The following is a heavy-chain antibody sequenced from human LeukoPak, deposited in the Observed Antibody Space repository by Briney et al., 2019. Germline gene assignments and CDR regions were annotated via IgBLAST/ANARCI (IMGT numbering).Heavy chain of an antibody. Sequence: PGGSLRLSCAASGFTFSSYGMHWVRQAPGKGLEWVAVISYDGSNKYYADSVKGRFTISRDNSKNTLYLQMNSLRAEDTAVYYCVKVTGSYPANLRNYYLGQGTLVTRSS. J-gene: IGHJ4*02. V-gene: IGHV3-30*18. CDR1: GFTFSSYG. D-gene: IGHD1-26*01. CDR3: VKVTGSYPANLRNYY. CDR2: ISYDGSNK.